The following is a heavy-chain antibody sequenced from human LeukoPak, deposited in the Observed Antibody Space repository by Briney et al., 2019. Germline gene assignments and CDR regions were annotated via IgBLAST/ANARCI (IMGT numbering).Heavy chain of an antibody. CDR1: GFTFSSYS. CDR3: ARGQPMATSEN. D-gene: IGHD5-24*01. J-gene: IGHJ4*02. Sequence: PGGSLRLSCAASGFTFSSYSMKWVRQAPGKGLEWVSSISSSSSYIYYADSVKGRFTISRDNAKNSLYLQMNSLRAEDTAVYYCARGQPMATSENWGQGTLVTVSS. V-gene: IGHV3-21*01. CDR2: ISSSSSYI.